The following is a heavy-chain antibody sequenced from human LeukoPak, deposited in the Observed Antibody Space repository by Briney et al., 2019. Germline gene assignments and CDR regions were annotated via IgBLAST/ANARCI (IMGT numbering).Heavy chain of an antibody. Sequence: ASVKVSCKASGYTITGYYMHWVRQAPGQGLEWMGRINPNTGDTNYAQKFQGRVTMTRDTSISTAYMELSRLRSDDTAVYYCARDPRIAVAGKYFDYWGQGTLVTVSS. CDR2: INPNTGDT. D-gene: IGHD6-19*01. CDR1: GYTITGYY. J-gene: IGHJ4*02. V-gene: IGHV1-2*06. CDR3: ARDPRIAVAGKYFDY.